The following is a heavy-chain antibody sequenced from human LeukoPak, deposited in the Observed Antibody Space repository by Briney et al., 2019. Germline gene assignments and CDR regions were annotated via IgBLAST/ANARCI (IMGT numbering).Heavy chain of an antibody. V-gene: IGHV1-69*05. Sequence: SVKVSCKASGGTFSSYAISWVRQAPGQGLEWMGGIIPIFGTANYAQKFQGRVTITTDESTSTAYMELSSLRSEDTAVYYCARGSGGSGYLYDAFDIWGQGTMVTVSS. CDR3: ARGSGGSGYLYDAFDI. J-gene: IGHJ3*02. D-gene: IGHD3-3*01. CDR2: IIPIFGTA. CDR1: GGTFSSYA.